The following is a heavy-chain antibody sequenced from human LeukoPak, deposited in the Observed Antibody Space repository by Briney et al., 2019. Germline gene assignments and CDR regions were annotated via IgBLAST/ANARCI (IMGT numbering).Heavy chain of an antibody. Sequence: PSGTLSLTCAVPGGSISSSNWWGWVRQPPGKGLEWIGEIYHSESTNYNPSLKSRVTISVDKSKNQLSLNLSSVTAADTAVYFCARDLGGNPRHYYYAMDVWGQGTTVTVSS. CDR1: GGSISSSNW. J-gene: IGHJ6*02. CDR2: IYHSEST. V-gene: IGHV4-4*02. D-gene: IGHD1-14*01. CDR3: ARDLGGNPRHYYYAMDV.